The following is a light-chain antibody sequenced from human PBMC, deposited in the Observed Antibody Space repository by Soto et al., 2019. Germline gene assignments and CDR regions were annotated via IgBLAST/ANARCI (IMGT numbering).Light chain of an antibody. CDR3: QQYNNWPPIT. Sequence: ELGMTPSPTTLSVSPGEGSTLSCSFSQSVSSNLAWYQQKPGQSPRLLIYGASTRATGIPARFSGSGSGTDFTLTISSVQSEDFAVYYCQQYNNWPPITFGGGTKVDIK. CDR2: GAS. CDR1: QSVSSN. V-gene: IGKV3-15*01. J-gene: IGKJ4*01.